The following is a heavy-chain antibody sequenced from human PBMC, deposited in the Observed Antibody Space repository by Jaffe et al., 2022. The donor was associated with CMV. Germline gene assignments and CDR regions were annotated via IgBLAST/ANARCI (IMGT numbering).Heavy chain of an antibody. J-gene: IGHJ4*02. Sequence: QLHLQESGPGLVKPSETLSLTCTVSGGSISSNNYYWGWIRQPPGKRLEWIGSIYYGGKTYYNPSLRSRLVLSVDPSKNEFYLSLGSVTASDTAVFYCARRRSASSWKPSVHSPNGYFDYWGQGVLVTVSS. V-gene: IGHV4-39*01. CDR3: ARRRSASSWKPSVHSPNGYFDY. CDR1: GGSISSNNYY. CDR2: IYYGGKT. D-gene: IGHD6-13*01.